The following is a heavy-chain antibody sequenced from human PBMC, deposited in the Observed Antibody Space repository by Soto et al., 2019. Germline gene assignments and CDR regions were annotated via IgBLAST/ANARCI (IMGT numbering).Heavy chain of an antibody. Sequence: SETLSLTCTVSGGSISSYYWSWIRQPPGKGLEWIGYIYYSGSTNYSPSLKSRVTISVDTSKNQFSLKLSSVTAADTAVYYCARAYNWFDPWGQGTLVTVSS. V-gene: IGHV4-59*01. CDR2: IYYSGST. CDR1: GGSISSYY. CDR3: ARAYNWFDP. J-gene: IGHJ5*02.